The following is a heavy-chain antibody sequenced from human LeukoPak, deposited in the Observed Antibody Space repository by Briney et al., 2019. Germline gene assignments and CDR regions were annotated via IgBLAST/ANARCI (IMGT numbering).Heavy chain of an antibody. J-gene: IGHJ4*02. Sequence: PGGSLRLSCAASGFTFDDYGMSWIRQPPGKGLEWIGEISHSGNTNYNPSLKSRVTISVDTSKNQFSLKLSSVTAADTAVYYCARGYYDILTGPHPYFDYWGQGTLVTVSS. CDR3: ARGYYDILTGPHPYFDY. D-gene: IGHD3-9*01. CDR2: ISHSGNT. CDR1: GFTFDDYG. V-gene: IGHV4-34*01.